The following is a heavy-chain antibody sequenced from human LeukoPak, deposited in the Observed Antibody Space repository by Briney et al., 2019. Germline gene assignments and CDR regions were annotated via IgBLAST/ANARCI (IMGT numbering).Heavy chain of an antibody. D-gene: IGHD3-10*01. V-gene: IGHV1-69*05. CDR3: ARDNSHVRFGDNWFDP. J-gene: IGHJ5*02. Sequence: SVKVSCKASGGTFSSYAISWVRQAPGQGLEWMGGIIPIFGTANYAQKFQGRVTITTDESTSTAYMELSSLRSEDTAVYYCARDNSHVRFGDNWFDPWGQGTLVTVSS. CDR2: IIPIFGTA. CDR1: GGTFSSYA.